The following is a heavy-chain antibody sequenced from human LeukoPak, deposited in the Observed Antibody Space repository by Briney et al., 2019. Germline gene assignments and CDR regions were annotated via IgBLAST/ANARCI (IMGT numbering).Heavy chain of an antibody. CDR3: ARGFSTGWYFDP. CDR2: INPSGDT. Sequence: SDTLSLTCSVSGPSLSSGGYYWRWIRQPAGKEMEWIGRINPSGDTNYNPSLKSRVTMSIQTSKNQLFLNLISVTAADTALYYCARGFSTGWYFDPWGRGTQVTVSS. CDR1: GPSLSSGGYY. D-gene: IGHD6-19*01. V-gene: IGHV4-61*02. J-gene: IGHJ2*01.